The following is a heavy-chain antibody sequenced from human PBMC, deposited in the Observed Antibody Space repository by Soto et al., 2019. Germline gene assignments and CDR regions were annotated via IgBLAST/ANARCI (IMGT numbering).Heavy chain of an antibody. V-gene: IGHV3-30*03. Sequence: GVSLRLSCAASGFTFSNYGMHWVRQAPGKGLEWVAVISYDGSNKYYADSAKGRFTISRDNSKNTLYLQMNSLRAEDTAVYYCAREDGYDILTGYYGTLAFDYWGQGTLVTVSS. CDR2: ISYDGSNK. D-gene: IGHD3-9*01. CDR1: GFTFSNYG. CDR3: AREDGYDILTGYYGTLAFDY. J-gene: IGHJ4*02.